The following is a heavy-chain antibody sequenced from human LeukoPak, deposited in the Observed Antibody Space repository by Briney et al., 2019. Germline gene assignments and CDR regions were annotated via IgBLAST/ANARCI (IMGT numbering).Heavy chain of an antibody. J-gene: IGHJ4*02. Sequence: SETLSLTCAVYGGSFSGYYWSWIRQPPGKGLEWIGEINHSGGTNYNPSLKSRVTISVDTSKNQFSLKLSSVTAADTAVYYCARGFGERPVDYWGQGTLVTVSS. CDR2: INHSGGT. CDR3: ARGFGERPVDY. CDR1: GGSFSGYY. D-gene: IGHD3-10*01. V-gene: IGHV4-34*01.